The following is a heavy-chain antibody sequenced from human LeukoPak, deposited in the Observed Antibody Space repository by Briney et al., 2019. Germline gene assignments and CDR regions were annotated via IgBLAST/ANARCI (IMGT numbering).Heavy chain of an antibody. CDR1: GFTFRDHW. J-gene: IGHJ4*02. D-gene: IGHD2-2*01. Sequence: GGSLRLSCEASGFTFRDHWMHWVRQVPGKGLVWVSRINGYETSTAYADSVKGRFTISRDNARNTLYLQMNSLRAEDTAVYYCARSCSSTSCQIEDWGQGTLVTVSS. CDR2: INGYETST. V-gene: IGHV3-74*01. CDR3: ARSCSSTSCQIED.